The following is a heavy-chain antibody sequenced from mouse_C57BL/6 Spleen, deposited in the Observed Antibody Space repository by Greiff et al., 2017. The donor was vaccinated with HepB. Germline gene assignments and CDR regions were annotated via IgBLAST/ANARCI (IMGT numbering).Heavy chain of an antibody. D-gene: IGHD4-1*01. CDR2: IDPSDSYT. J-gene: IGHJ2*01. Sequence: VQLQQSGAELVKPGASVKLSCKASGYTFTSYWMQWVKQRPGQGLEWIGEIDPSDSYTNYNQKFKGKATLTVDTSSSTAYMQLSSLTSEDSAVYYCARSLTYFDYWGQGTTLTVSS. V-gene: IGHV1-50*01. CDR1: GYTFTSYW. CDR3: ARSLTYFDY.